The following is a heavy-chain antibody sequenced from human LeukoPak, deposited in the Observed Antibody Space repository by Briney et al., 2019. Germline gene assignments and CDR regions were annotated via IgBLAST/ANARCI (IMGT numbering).Heavy chain of an antibody. CDR2: INWNGGST. CDR1: GLTVGSHG. CDR3: VISPYDFWSDYYLS. J-gene: IGHJ5*02. D-gene: IGHD3-3*01. Sequence: GGSLRLSCAVSGLTVGSHGMSWVRQAPGKGLEWVSGINWNGGSTAYADSVKGRFTISRDNAKKSLYLQMTSLRVEDTASYYCVISPYDFWSDYYLSWGQGTLVTVSS. V-gene: IGHV3-20*04.